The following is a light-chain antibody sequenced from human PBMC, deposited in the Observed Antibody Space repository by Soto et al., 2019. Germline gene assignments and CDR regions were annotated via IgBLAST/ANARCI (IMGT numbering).Light chain of an antibody. CDR1: QRISSR. J-gene: IGKJ1*01. V-gene: IGKV1-5*01. CDR2: DAS. Sequence: DIQITHSPSTLSASVGGGVTITCLASQRISSRLAWYQQKPGKAPKLLIYDASSLESGVPSRFSASGSGTEFTLTISSLQPDDFATYYCLHYNSYSGTFGQGTKVDIK. CDR3: LHYNSYSGT.